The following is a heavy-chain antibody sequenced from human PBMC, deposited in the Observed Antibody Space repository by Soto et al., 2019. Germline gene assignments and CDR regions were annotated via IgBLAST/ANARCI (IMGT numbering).Heavy chain of an antibody. CDR3: AREGSSGPYYYYGMDV. Sequence: QVQLVQSGAEEKKPGASVKVSCKASGYTFTSYAMHWVRQAPGQRLEWMGWINAGNGNTKYSQKFQGRVTITRDTSASTAYLELSSLRYEDTAVYYCAREGSSGPYYYYGMDVWGQGTTVTVSS. D-gene: IGHD6-6*01. CDR1: GYTFTSYA. J-gene: IGHJ6*02. V-gene: IGHV1-3*05. CDR2: INAGNGNT.